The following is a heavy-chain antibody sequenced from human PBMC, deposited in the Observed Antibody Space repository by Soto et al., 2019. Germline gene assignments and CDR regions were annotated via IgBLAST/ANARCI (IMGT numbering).Heavy chain of an antibody. D-gene: IGHD6-13*01. CDR2: FDPEDGET. CDR1: GYTLTELS. Sequence: ASVKVSCKVSGYTLTELSRHWVRQAPGKGLEWMGGFDPEDGETIYAQKFQGRVTMTEDTSTDTAYMELSSLRSEDTAVYYCATPAPGIAAAVYYYGMDVWGQGTTVTVSS. CDR3: ATPAPGIAAAVYYYGMDV. J-gene: IGHJ6*02. V-gene: IGHV1-24*01.